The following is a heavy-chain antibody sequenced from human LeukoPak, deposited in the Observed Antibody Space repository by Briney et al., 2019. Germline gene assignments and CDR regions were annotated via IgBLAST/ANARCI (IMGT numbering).Heavy chain of an antibody. CDR1: GDSINSADYY. J-gene: IGHJ3*02. CDR3: ARDVRKFVDDFWSGDDAFDI. Sequence: SETLSLTCTVSGDSINSADYYWSWIRQPAGKGLEWIGRIYTSGSTNYNPSLKSRVTISVDTSKNQFSLKLSSVTAADTAVYYCARDVRKFVDDFWSGDDAFDIWGQGTMVTVSS. CDR2: IYTSGST. V-gene: IGHV4-61*02. D-gene: IGHD3-3*01.